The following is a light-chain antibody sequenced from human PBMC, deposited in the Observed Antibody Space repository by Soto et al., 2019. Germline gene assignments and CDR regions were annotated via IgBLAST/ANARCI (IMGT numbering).Light chain of an antibody. CDR1: QSVSSY. Sequence: IVLTQSPATLSLSPGERATLSCRASQSVSSYLAWYQQKPGQAPRLLIYDASNRATGIPARFSGSGSGTDFTLTISSLEPEDFAVYYCQQRSNWPLTFGGGTKVDIX. V-gene: IGKV3-11*01. CDR2: DAS. J-gene: IGKJ4*01. CDR3: QQRSNWPLT.